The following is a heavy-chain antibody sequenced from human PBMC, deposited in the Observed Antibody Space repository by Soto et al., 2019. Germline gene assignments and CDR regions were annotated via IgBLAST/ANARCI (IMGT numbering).Heavy chain of an antibody. CDR2: KRNKVNSYST. V-gene: IGHV3-72*01. CDR3: ARGLVASSPPYTYHGMDV. J-gene: IGHJ6*02. CDR1: GFTFSDHY. Sequence: EVQLVESGGGLVQPGGSLRLSCAASGFTFSDHYMDWVRQAPGNGLEWGLEWVARKRNKVNSYSTEYAASMKGTFTSSRDDSKNSLYLQMNSLKTEDSAVYYCARGLVASSPPYTYHGMDVWGQGTTVTVSS. D-gene: IGHD5-18*01.